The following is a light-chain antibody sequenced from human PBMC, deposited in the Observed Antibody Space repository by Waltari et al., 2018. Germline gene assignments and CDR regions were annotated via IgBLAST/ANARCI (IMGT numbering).Light chain of an antibody. V-gene: IGLV3-19*01. CDR2: GKD. Sequence: SSELTQDPAVSVALGQTVRITCQGDSLRTSYASWYQVKPGQAPLLVMYGKDRRPSGISDRISGHSSGTTSSLTITGLQADDEADYFCQSFDNMLSGGVVFGGGTKLAVL. CDR3: QSFDNMLSGGVV. J-gene: IGLJ2*01. CDR1: SLRTSY.